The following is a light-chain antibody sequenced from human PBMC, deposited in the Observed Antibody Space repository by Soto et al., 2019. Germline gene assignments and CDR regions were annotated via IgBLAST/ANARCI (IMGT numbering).Light chain of an antibody. V-gene: IGKV3D-20*02. CDR2: GAS. J-gene: IGKJ1*01. Sequence: EIVLTQSPGTLSLSPGERATLSCRASQSVSSSYLAWYQQKPGQPPRLLIYGASSRATGIPDRFSGSGSGTDFTLTISSLEPEDFAVYYCQQGGNRPPRTFGQGTKVDIK. CDR1: QSVSSSY. CDR3: QQGGNRPPRT.